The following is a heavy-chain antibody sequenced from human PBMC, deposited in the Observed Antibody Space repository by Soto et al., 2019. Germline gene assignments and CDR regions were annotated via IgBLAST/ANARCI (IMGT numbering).Heavy chain of an antibody. D-gene: IGHD3-3*02. V-gene: IGHV4-34*01. CDR3: ARGHSNLFDI. Sequence: SETLSLTCAVYGGSFSGEYWCWIRQPPGKGLEWIGEINHSGSTNYNPSLKSRVTISVDTSKNQFSLKLSSVTAADAAVYYCARGHSNLFDIWGQGTMVTVSS. J-gene: IGHJ3*02. CDR1: GGSFSGEY. CDR2: INHSGST.